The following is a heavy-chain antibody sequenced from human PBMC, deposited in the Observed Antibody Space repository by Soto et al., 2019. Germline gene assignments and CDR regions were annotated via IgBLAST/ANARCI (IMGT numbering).Heavy chain of an antibody. Sequence: PGGSLRLSCAASGFTFSSYAMSWVRQAPGKGLEWVSAISGSGGSTYYADSVKGRFTISRDNSKNTLYLQMNGLRAEDTAVYYCAKDFRTGPLYCSGGSCYSQPFDYWGQGTLVTVSS. CDR2: ISGSGGST. J-gene: IGHJ4*02. CDR3: AKDFRTGPLYCSGGSCYSQPFDY. CDR1: GFTFSSYA. D-gene: IGHD2-15*01. V-gene: IGHV3-23*01.